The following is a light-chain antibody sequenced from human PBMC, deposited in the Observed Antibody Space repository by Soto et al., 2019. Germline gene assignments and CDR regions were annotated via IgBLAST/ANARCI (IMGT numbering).Light chain of an antibody. CDR1: TGHSTYA. CDR3: QTWVTGLWV. CDR2: LNSDGSH. Sequence: QLVLTQSPSASASLGASVKLTCTLSTGHSTYAIAWHQQRPEKGPRYLMKLNSDGSHTRGDGIPDRFSGSSSGAERYLTISSLQSEDEADYYCQTWVTGLWVFGGGTKVTVL. J-gene: IGLJ3*02. V-gene: IGLV4-69*01.